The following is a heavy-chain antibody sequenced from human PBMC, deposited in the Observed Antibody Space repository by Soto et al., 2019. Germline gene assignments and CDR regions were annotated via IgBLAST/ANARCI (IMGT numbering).Heavy chain of an antibody. J-gene: IGHJ4*02. CDR3: ARDVGIGYSYGYYFDY. Sequence: PGGSLRLSCAASGFTFSSYSMNWVRQAPGKGLEWVSSISSSSSYIYYADSVKGRFTISRDNAKNSLYLQMNSLRAEDTAVYYCARDVGIGYSYGYYFDYWGQGTLVTVSS. D-gene: IGHD5-18*01. CDR1: GFTFSSYS. V-gene: IGHV3-21*01. CDR2: ISSSSSYI.